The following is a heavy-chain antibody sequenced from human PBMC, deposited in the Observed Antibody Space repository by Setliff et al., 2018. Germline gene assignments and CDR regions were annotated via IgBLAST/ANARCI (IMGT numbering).Heavy chain of an antibody. V-gene: IGHV1-2*06. CDR3: AREGVDTRSSTDYRYYMDV. CDR1: GYTFTGHY. D-gene: IGHD5-18*01. CDR2: IKPNTGGT. Sequence: ASVKVSCKASGYTFTGHYLHWVRQAPGQGLEWMGRIKPNTGGTTYAQKFLGRVTMTGVTSINTTYMELSGLRSEDTAVYYCAREGVDTRSSTDYRYYMDVWGKGTTVTVSS. J-gene: IGHJ6*03.